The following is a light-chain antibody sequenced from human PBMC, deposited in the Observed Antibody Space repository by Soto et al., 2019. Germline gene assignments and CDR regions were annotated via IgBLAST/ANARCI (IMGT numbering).Light chain of an antibody. CDR3: QQYNSYSIT. CDR1: QNIRDS. J-gene: IGKJ5*01. Sequence: DIQMAQSPSSLSASVGDRITITCRASQNIRDSLNWYQHKPGMAPQLMIFAASNLHSGVPSRFSVSGSGTEFTLTISSLQPDDFATYYCQQYNSYSITFGQGTRLEIK. CDR2: AAS. V-gene: IGKV1-5*01.